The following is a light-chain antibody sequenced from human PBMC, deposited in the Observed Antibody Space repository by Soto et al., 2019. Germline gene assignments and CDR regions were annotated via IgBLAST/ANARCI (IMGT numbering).Light chain of an antibody. V-gene: IGKV3-20*01. CDR1: QSISSSF. J-gene: IGKJ5*01. CDR3: KQYDNSPIT. CDR2: GAS. Sequence: EIVLTQSPGILSLSPGERASLSCGASQSISSSFLAWYQQKPGRAPRLLIYGASSRATGIPDRFSGTGSETDFTLTIRRLEPEDFAVYYCKQYDNSPITFGQGTRLEI.